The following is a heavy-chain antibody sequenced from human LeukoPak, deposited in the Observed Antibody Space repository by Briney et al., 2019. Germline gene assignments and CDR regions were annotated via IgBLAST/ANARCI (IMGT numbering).Heavy chain of an antibody. V-gene: IGHV3-21*01. Sequence: GGSLRLSCAASGFTFSSYSMNWVRQAAGKGLEWVSSISSGSSYIYYADSVKGRFTISRDNAKNTLYLQMNSLRAEDTAVYYCARAKVTVTDYYYYGMDVWGQGTTVTVSS. CDR1: GFTFSSYS. J-gene: IGHJ6*02. D-gene: IGHD4-17*01. CDR2: ISSGSSYI. CDR3: ARAKVTVTDYYYYGMDV.